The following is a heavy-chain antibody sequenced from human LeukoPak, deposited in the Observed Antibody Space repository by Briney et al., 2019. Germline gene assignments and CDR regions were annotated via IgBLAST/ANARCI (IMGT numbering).Heavy chain of an antibody. CDR3: ARLDSGDYFFDY. J-gene: IGHJ4*02. V-gene: IGHV4-39*01. Sequence: SETLSLTCTVSGGSISSGSYYWGWIRQPPGKGLEWLGTVFYSGTTYYNPSLKSRVTISVDTSKNQLSLGLSSVTAADTAVYYCARLDSGDYFFDYWGQGTLVTVSS. D-gene: IGHD4-17*01. CDR1: GGSISSGSYY. CDR2: VFYSGTT.